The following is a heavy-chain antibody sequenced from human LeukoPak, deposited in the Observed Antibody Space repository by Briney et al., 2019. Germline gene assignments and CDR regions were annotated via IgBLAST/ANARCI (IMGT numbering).Heavy chain of an antibody. J-gene: IGHJ4*02. CDR3: AKSGGIIVVPAETLDY. D-gene: IGHD2-2*01. V-gene: IGHV3-9*01. CDR1: GFTFDDYA. CDR2: ISWNSGSI. Sequence: GGSLRLSCAASGFTFDDYAMHWVRQAPGKGLEWVSGISWNSGSIGYADSVKGRFTISRDNAKNSLYLQMNSLRAEDTALYYCAKSGGIIVVPAETLDYWGQGTLVTVSS.